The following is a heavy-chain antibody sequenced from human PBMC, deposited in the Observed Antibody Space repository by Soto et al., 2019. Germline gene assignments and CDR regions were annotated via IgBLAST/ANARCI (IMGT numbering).Heavy chain of an antibody. D-gene: IGHD6-13*01. J-gene: IGHJ6*02. CDR2: IYYSGST. CDR3: ASSYSSSWYRYYYYYGMDV. V-gene: IGHV4-39*01. Sequence: PSETLSLTCPVSGGSISSSSYYWGWIRQPPGKGLEWIGSIYYSGSTYYNPSLKSRVTISVDTSKNQFSLKLSSVNAADTAVYYCASSYSSSWYRYYYYYGMDVWGQGTTVTVSS. CDR1: GGSISSSSYY.